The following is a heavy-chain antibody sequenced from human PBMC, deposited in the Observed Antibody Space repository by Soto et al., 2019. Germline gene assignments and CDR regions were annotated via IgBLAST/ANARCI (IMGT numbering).Heavy chain of an antibody. D-gene: IGHD2-8*02. Sequence: SETLCLTCTVSGGSISSVYYYWSWFRQPPGTGLEWIGYINHSGSTYYNPSLKRRVTISVDTSKNQFSLKLTSVTAADTAVYYCARDKITGLFDYWGQGTLVTVSS. CDR3: ARDKITGLFDY. CDR1: GGSISSVYYY. V-gene: IGHV4-39*07. J-gene: IGHJ4*02. CDR2: INHSGST.